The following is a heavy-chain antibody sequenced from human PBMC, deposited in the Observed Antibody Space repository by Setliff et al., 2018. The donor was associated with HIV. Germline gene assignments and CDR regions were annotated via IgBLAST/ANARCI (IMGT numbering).Heavy chain of an antibody. D-gene: IGHD6-13*01. CDR3: ARDQTGVAAAAFGGGSAWSDEGFDI. Sequence: SVKVSCKTSGGTLSNYVITWVRQAPGQGLEWMGMIIPMYNIPVYAQKFQGRVTFTADESTSTAYMELSSLSSEDTAVYYCARDQTGVAAAAFGGGSAWSDEGFDIWGQGTMVTVS. V-gene: IGHV1-69*13. J-gene: IGHJ3*02. CDR1: GGTLSNYV. CDR2: IIPMYNIP.